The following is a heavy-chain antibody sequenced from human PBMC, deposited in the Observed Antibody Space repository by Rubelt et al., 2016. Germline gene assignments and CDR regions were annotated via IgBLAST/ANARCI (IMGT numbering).Heavy chain of an antibody. J-gene: IGHJ5*02. Sequence: QVQLVQSGAEVKKPGASVKVSCKASGYTFTSYAMHWVRQAPGQRLEWMGWINAGTGNTKYSQKFQGRVTITRGTTASTAYMELSSLRSEDTAVYYCARGLGLGYSSSWFNWFDPWGQGTLVTVSS. CDR2: INAGTGNT. V-gene: IGHV1-3*01. CDR1: GYTFTSYA. D-gene: IGHD6-13*01. CDR3: ARGLGLGYSSSWFNWFDP.